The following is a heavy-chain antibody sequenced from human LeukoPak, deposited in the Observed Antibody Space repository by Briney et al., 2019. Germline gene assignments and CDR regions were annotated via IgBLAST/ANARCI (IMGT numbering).Heavy chain of an antibody. D-gene: IGHD2-2*02. Sequence: GASVKVSCKASGGTFSSYAISWVRQAPGQGLEWMGGIIPIFGTANYAQKFQGRVTITADESTSTAYMEMSSLRSEDTAVYYCARSSLGYCSSTSCYRGFSAFDIWGQGTMVTVSS. CDR2: IIPIFGTA. CDR1: GGTFSSYA. CDR3: ARSSLGYCSSTSCYRGFSAFDI. J-gene: IGHJ3*02. V-gene: IGHV1-69*13.